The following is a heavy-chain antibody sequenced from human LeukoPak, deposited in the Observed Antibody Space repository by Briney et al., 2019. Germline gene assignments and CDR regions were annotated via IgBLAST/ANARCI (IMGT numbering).Heavy chain of an antibody. J-gene: IGHJ4*02. Sequence: GGSLRLSCAASGFTFSSYEMNWVRQAPGKGLEWVSGLNWNGGSTDYADSVKGRFTISRDNAKNSLYLQMNSLRAEDTALYYCARDERLSSGWYYFDYWGQGTLVIVSS. D-gene: IGHD6-19*01. CDR1: GFTFSSYE. CDR2: LNWNGGST. CDR3: ARDERLSSGWYYFDY. V-gene: IGHV3-20*04.